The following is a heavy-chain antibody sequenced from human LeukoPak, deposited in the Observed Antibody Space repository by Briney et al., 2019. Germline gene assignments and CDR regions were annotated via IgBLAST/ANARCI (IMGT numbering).Heavy chain of an antibody. CDR3: VKDYYSAIDY. CDR1: GFTFSTYV. CDR2: ISYDGRT. Sequence: PGGSLRLSCAASGFTFSTYVMRWVRQAPGKGLEWVSSISYDGRTFYTSAVKGRFTISRDNSRSTLYLQMDSLRAEDTAMYYCVKDYYSAIDYWGQGTLVTVSS. V-gene: IGHV3-23*01. J-gene: IGHJ4*02. D-gene: IGHD3-10*01.